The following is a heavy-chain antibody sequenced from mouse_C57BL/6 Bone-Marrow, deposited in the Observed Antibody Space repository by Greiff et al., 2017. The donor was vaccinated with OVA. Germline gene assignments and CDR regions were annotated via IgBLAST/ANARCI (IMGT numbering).Heavy chain of an antibody. J-gene: IGHJ2*01. CDR3: ARRAYYYGSSYPFDY. CDR1: GYAFSSSW. D-gene: IGHD1-1*01. V-gene: IGHV1-82*01. CDR2: IYPGDGDT. Sequence: QVQLQQSGPELVKPGASVKISCKASGYAFSSSWMNWVKQRPGKGLEWIGRIYPGDGDTNYNGKFKGKATLTADKSSSTAYMQLSSLTSEDSAVYFCARRAYYYGSSYPFDYWGQGTTLTVSS.